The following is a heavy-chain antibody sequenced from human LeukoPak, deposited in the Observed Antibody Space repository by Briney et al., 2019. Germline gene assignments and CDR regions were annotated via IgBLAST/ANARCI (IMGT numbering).Heavy chain of an antibody. J-gene: IGHJ4*02. CDR3: ARLHDYGDYYADY. D-gene: IGHD4-17*01. Sequence: SETLSLTCTVSGGSISSYYWSWIRQPPGKGLEWIGYIYYSGSTNYNPSLKSRVTISVDTSKNQFSLKLSSVTAADTAVYYCARLHDYGDYYADYWGQGTLVTVSS. CDR2: IYYSGST. V-gene: IGHV4-59*08. CDR1: GGSISSYY.